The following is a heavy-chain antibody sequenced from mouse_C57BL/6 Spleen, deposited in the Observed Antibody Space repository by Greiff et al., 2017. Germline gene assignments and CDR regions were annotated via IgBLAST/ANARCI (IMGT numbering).Heavy chain of an antibody. Sequence: ESGPGLVKPSQSLSLTCSVTGYSITSGYYWNWIRQFPGNKLEWMGYISYDGSNNYNPTLKNRISITRDTSKIQFFLKLNSVTTEDTATYYCARDYYGSSLDYWGQGTTLTVSS. CDR3: ARDYYGSSLDY. J-gene: IGHJ2*01. CDR2: ISYDGSN. CDR1: GYSITSGYY. V-gene: IGHV3-6*01. D-gene: IGHD1-1*01.